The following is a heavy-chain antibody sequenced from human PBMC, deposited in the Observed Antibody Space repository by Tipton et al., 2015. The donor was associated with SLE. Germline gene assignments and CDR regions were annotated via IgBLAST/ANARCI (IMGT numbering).Heavy chain of an antibody. Sequence: QLVQSGAEVRKPGASVKVSCKASGYSFSTYGVAWVRQAPGQGLEWMGWISAYNGYIKYAQKFQGRVSMTTDTSTSTGHMELGSLTYDDTAVYYCARGESIGTSGDYVYLLHWGQGTLVTVSS. V-gene: IGHV1-18*01. CDR3: ARGESIGTSGDYVYLLH. CDR2: ISAYNGYI. J-gene: IGHJ1*01. CDR1: GYSFSTYG. D-gene: IGHD4-17*01.